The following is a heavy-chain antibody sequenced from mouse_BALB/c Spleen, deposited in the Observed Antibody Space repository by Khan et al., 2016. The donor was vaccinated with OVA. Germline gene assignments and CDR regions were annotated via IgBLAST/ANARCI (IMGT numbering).Heavy chain of an antibody. Sequence: QVQLQQSGAELARPGASVKMSCKASGYTFTSYTIHWIKKRPGQGLEWIGYINPSNGYTNYNQKFKDKATLTTDKSSTTAYLQLSSLTSDDSAVYNCVRDRAYHSNDGWFAYWGQGTLVTVSA. CDR2: INPSNGYT. CDR3: VRDRAYHSNDGWFAY. D-gene: IGHD2-5*01. CDR1: GYTFTSYT. V-gene: IGHV1-4*01. J-gene: IGHJ3*01.